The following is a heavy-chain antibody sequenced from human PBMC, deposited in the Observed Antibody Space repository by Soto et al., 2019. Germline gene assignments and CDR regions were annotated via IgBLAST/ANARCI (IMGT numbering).Heavy chain of an antibody. CDR2: INHSGIT. Sequence: PSETLSLTCAVYGGSFSGYYWSWIRQPPGKGLEWIGEINHSGITNYNPSLKSRVTISVDTSKNQFSLKLSSVTAADTAVYYCATDRRWAYCSSPSCYTLLAGAGTGYCGIDVLGQGTTMTVPS. D-gene: IGHD2-2*02. J-gene: IGHJ6*02. CDR1: GGSFSGYY. CDR3: ATDRRWAYCSSPSCYTLLAGAGTGYCGIDV. V-gene: IGHV4-34*01.